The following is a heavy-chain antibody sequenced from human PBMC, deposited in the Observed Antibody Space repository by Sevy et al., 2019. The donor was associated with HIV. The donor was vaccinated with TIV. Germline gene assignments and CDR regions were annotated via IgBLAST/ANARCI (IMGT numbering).Heavy chain of an antibody. J-gene: IGHJ4*02. Sequence: GGSLRLSCAASGFNFNDYGMHWVRRAPGKGLEWVAVTWYDGINRFYGDSVKGRFTISRDNSKNTLYLQMDSLRVEDTAVYYCARDNLLPIMVSMVRGALSFYFDYWGQGTLVTVSS. CDR3: ARDNLLPIMVSMVRGALSFYFDY. V-gene: IGHV3-33*01. CDR1: GFNFNDYG. CDR2: TWYDGINR. D-gene: IGHD3-10*01.